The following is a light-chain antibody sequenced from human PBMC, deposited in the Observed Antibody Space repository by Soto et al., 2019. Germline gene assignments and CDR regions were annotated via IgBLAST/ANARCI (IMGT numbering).Light chain of an antibody. CDR1: SSDVGGYNS. CDR3: CSYAGSYTFVV. Sequence: QSALTQPRSVSGSPGQSVTISCTGTSSDVGGYNSVSWYQQHPGKAPKLIIYDVSKRPSGVPDRFSGSKSGNTASLTISGLQADDEADYYCCSYAGSYTFVVFGGGTKVTVL. CDR2: DVS. J-gene: IGLJ2*01. V-gene: IGLV2-11*01.